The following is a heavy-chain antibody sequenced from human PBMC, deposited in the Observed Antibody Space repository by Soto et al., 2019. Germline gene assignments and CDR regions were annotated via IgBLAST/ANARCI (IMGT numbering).Heavy chain of an antibody. J-gene: IGHJ2*01. D-gene: IGHD3-10*01. Sequence: GAAGKPTWEAWGCRIAGSVMGWGRQAPGQGLEWMGWINGYNGDTNYAQKLQGRVTVTTDTSTSTAYMELRSLTSDDTAIYQRPRATLRLSARSVPPWY. V-gene: IGHV1-18*04. CDR2: INGYNGDT. CDR3: PRATLRLSARSVPPWY. CDR1: GCRIAGSV.